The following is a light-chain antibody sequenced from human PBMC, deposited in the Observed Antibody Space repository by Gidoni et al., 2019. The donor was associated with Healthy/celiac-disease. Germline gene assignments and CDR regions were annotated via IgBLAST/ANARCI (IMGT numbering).Light chain of an antibody. Sequence: QSALTQPRSVSGSPGQSLTISCTGTSSDVGGYNYVSWYQQHPGKAPKLMINDVSKRPSGVPDRFSGSKSGNTASLTISGLQAEDEADYYCCSYAGTVVFGGGTKLTVL. CDR3: CSYAGTVV. V-gene: IGLV2-11*01. CDR1: SSDVGGYNY. CDR2: DVS. J-gene: IGLJ2*01.